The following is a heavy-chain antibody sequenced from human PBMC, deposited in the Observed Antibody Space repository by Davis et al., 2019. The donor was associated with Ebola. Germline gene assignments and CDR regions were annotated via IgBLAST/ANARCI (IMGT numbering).Heavy chain of an antibody. D-gene: IGHD3-3*01. Sequence: GESLKISCAASGFTFSGSAMHWVRQASGKGLEWVGRIRSKANSYATAYAASVKGRFTISRDDSKNTLYLQMNSLKTEDTAVYYCTTVWYYDFWSGYYWPDYWGQGTLVTVSS. J-gene: IGHJ4*02. CDR2: IRSKANSYAT. CDR1: GFTFSGSA. CDR3: TTVWYYDFWSGYYWPDY. V-gene: IGHV3-73*01.